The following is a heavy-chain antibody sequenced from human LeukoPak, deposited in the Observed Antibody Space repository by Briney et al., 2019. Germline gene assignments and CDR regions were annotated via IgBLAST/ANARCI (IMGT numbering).Heavy chain of an antibody. CDR1: GFTFSSYW. Sequence: PGGSLRLSCAASGFTFSSYWMSWVRQAPGKGLEWVANIKQDGSEKYYVDSVKGRFTISRDNAKNSLYLQMNSLRAEDTAVYYCARDGAAAGTRYCYGMDVWGKGTTVTVSS. J-gene: IGHJ6*04. CDR2: IKQDGSEK. D-gene: IGHD6-13*01. CDR3: ARDGAAAGTRYCYGMDV. V-gene: IGHV3-7*03.